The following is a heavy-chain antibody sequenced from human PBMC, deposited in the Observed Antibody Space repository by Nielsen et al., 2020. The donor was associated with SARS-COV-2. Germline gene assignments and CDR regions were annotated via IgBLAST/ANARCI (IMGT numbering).Heavy chain of an antibody. CDR2: ISAYNGNT. CDR3: ARDRRVTGTSYFDY. D-gene: IGHD1-7*01. J-gene: IGHJ4*02. CDR1: GYTFTSYG. V-gene: IGHV1-18*01. Sequence: ASVKVSCKASGYTFTSYGISWVRQAPGQGLEWMGWISAYNGNTNYAQKLQGRVTMTTDTSTSTVYMELSSLKSEDTAVYYCARDRRVTGTSYFDYWGQGTLVTVSS.